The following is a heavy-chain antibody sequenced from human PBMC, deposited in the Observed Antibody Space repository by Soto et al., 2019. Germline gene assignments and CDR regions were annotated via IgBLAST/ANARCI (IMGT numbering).Heavy chain of an antibody. CDR3: ARDKTQGAGWFDP. V-gene: IGHV3-53*01. D-gene: IGHD1-26*01. Sequence: GGSLRLSCAASGFTFSDYSMHWVRQAPGKGLEWVSVLYNSGTTYYAESVKGRFTISRDNVKNTVYLEMNNLRVDDTAVYYCARDKTQGAGWFDPWGRGTLVTVSS. J-gene: IGHJ5*02. CDR2: LYNSGTT. CDR1: GFTFSDYS.